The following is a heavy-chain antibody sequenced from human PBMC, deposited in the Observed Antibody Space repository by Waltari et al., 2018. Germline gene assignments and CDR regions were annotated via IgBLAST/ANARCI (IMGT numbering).Heavy chain of an antibody. CDR2: IYYSGST. D-gene: IGHD6-19*01. CDR3: ATKRESSASGFDY. CDR1: GGSISSSSYY. J-gene: IGHJ4*02. V-gene: IGHV4-39*01. Sequence: QLQLQESGPGLVKPSETLSFTCTVSGGSISSSSYYWGWIRPPPGKGLEWIGSIYYSGSTYYNPSLKRRVTISVDTSKNQFSLKLSSVTAADTAVYYCATKRESSASGFDYWGQGTLVTVSS.